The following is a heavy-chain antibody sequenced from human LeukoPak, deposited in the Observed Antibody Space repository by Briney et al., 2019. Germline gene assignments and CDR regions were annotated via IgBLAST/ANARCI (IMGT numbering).Heavy chain of an antibody. J-gene: IGHJ3*02. CDR2: INHSGST. CDR3: AGGLPIGAFDI. Sequence: SETLSLTCAVYGGSFSGYYWSWIRQPPGKGLEWIGEINHSGSTNYNPSLKSRVTISVDTSKNQFSLKLSSVTAADTAVYYCAGGLPIGAFDIWGQGTMVTVSS. CDR1: GGSFSGYY. V-gene: IGHV4-34*01. D-gene: IGHD2-2*01.